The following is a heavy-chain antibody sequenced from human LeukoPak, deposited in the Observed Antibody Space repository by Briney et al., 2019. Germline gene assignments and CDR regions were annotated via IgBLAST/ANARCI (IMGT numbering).Heavy chain of an antibody. J-gene: IGHJ4*02. CDR2: IKQDGTKK. D-gene: IGHD4-23*01. CDR3: ARDNYGGYFDS. Sequence: PGGSLRLSCAASGFAFTTYWMTWVRQTPGKGLEWVANIKQDGTKKNYLDSAKGRFTISRDNTNNSLYLQMSGLRTEDTAVYYCARDNYGGYFDSWGQGTLVTVSS. V-gene: IGHV3-7*01. CDR1: GFAFTTYW.